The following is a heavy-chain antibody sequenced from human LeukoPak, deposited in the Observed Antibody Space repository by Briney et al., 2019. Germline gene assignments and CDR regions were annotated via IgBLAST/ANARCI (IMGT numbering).Heavy chain of an antibody. CDR1: GYSFASYW. V-gene: IGHV5-51*01. Sequence: GESLQISCKGSGYSFASYWIGWVRPMPGKGLEWMGIIYPGDSDTRYSPSFQGQVTISADKSISTAYLQWSSLKASDTAMYYCARAVGTVNFDYWGQGTLVTVSS. CDR2: IYPGDSDT. D-gene: IGHD1-14*01. J-gene: IGHJ4*02. CDR3: ARAVGTVNFDY.